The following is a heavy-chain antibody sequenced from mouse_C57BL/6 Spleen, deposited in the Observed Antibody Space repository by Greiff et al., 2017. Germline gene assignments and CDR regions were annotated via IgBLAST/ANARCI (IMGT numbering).Heavy chain of an antibody. CDR3: ARGVLRNDAMDY. V-gene: IGHV1-61*01. Sequence: QVQLKQPGAELVRPGSSVKLSCKASGYTFTSYWMDWVKQRPGQGLEWIGNIYPSDSETHYNQKFKGKATLTVYKSSSTAYMQLSSLTSEDSAVYYCARGVLRNDAMDYWGHGTSVTVSS. J-gene: IGHJ4*01. CDR2: IYPSDSET. D-gene: IGHD1-1*01. CDR1: GYTFTSYW.